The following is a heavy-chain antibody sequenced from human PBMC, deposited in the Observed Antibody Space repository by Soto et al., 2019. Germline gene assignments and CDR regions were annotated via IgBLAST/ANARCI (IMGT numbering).Heavy chain of an antibody. CDR2: MYYSGST. CDR1: GGSISSGDYY. Sequence: TSETLSLTCTVSGGSISSGDYYWSWIRQPPGKGLEWIGYMYYSGSTSYNPSLKSRVTISVDTSKNHFSLKLSSVTAADTAVYYCARVFSDSSSFFDPWGQGTLVTVSS. D-gene: IGHD6-13*01. CDR3: ARVFSDSSSFFDP. J-gene: IGHJ5*02. V-gene: IGHV4-30-4*01.